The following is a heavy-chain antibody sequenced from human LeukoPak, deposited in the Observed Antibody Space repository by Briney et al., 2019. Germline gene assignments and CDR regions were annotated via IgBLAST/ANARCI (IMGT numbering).Heavy chain of an antibody. Sequence: ASVKLSCRASGGTFSSYAISWVRQAPGQGREWMGRIIPILGIANYAQMFQGRVTITADKSTSTAYMELSSLRSEDTAVYYCARDTGIQYNDYWGQGTLVTVSS. V-gene: IGHV1-69*04. CDR2: IIPILGIA. J-gene: IGHJ4*02. CDR1: GGTFSSYA. D-gene: IGHD2-8*02. CDR3: ARDTGIQYNDY.